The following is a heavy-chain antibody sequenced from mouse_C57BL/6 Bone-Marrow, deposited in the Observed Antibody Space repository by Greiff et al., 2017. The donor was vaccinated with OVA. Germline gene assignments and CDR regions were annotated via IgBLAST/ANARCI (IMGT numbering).Heavy chain of an antibody. V-gene: IGHV5-17*01. CDR2: ISSGSSTI. Sequence: DVHLVESGGGLVKPGGSLKLSCAASGFTFSDYGMHWVRQAPEKGLEWVAYISSGSSTIYYADTVKGRFTISRDNAKNTLFLQMTSLRSEDTAMYYCARWAAAWFAYWGQGTLVTVSA. CDR1: GFTFSDYG. CDR3: ARWAAAWFAY. D-gene: IGHD6-1*01. J-gene: IGHJ3*01.